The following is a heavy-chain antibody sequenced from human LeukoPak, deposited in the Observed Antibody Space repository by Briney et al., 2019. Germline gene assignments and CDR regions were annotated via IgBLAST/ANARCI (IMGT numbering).Heavy chain of an antibody. CDR1: GGSISSYY. V-gene: IGHV4-59*08. D-gene: IGHD3-22*01. CDR3: ARQGGYYYESSGYYPFDY. CDR2: IYYSGST. J-gene: IGHJ4*02. Sequence: SETLSLTCTVSGGSISSYYWSWIRQPPGKGLERIGYIYYSGSTNYNPSLKSRVTISVDTSKNQFSLKLSSVTAADTAVYYCARQGGYYYESSGYYPFDYWGQGTLVTVSS.